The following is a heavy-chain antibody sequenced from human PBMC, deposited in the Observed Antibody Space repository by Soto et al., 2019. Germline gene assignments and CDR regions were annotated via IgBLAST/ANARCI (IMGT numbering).Heavy chain of an antibody. CDR2: MSATGGRT. J-gene: IGHJ3*02. CDR1: GFGFSSYS. D-gene: IGHD5-18*01. Sequence: EVQLLESGGDLRQPGGSWGLSGEALGFGFSSYSWSGFRQVPGKGLQWVSGMSATGGRTYYADTVKGRFTTSRDNSRKTMYLQMNSLRADDTAVYYCAKSWGDTWQESAFDIWGLGTMVTVSA. CDR3: AKSWGDTWQESAFDI. V-gene: IGHV3-23*01.